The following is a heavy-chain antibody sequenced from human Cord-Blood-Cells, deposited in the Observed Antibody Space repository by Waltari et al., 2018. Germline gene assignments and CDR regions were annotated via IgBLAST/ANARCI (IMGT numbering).Heavy chain of an antibody. J-gene: IGHJ4*02. V-gene: IGHV1-8*01. CDR2: MNPNSGNT. D-gene: IGHD3-16*01. Sequence: QVQLVQSGAEGKXPXAXVKVSCKAAGYTCTSYDINWVRQATGQGLEWMGWMNPNSGNTGYAQKFQGRVTMTRNTSISTAYMELSSLRSEDTAVYYCARDLMGDFDYWGQGTLVTVSS. CDR3: ARDLMGDFDY. CDR1: GYTCTSYD.